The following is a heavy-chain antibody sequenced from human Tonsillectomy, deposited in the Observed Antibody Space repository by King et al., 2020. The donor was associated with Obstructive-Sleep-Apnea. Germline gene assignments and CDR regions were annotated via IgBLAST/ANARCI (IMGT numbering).Heavy chain of an antibody. Sequence: VQLVESGGGLVKPGESLRLSCAASAFTFSDAWMSWVRQAPGKGLEWVGRIKSKTDGGTTDYAAPVKGRFTISRDDSKNTLYLQMNSLKTEDTAVYYCTTDEWELGAFDYWGQGTLVTVSS. CDR1: AFTFSDAW. D-gene: IGHD1-26*01. CDR2: IKSKTDGGTT. V-gene: IGHV3-15*01. J-gene: IGHJ4*02. CDR3: TTDEWELGAFDY.